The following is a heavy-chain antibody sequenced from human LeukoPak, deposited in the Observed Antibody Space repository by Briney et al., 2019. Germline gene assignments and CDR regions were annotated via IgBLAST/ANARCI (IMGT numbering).Heavy chain of an antibody. CDR1: GGSISSRSFY. J-gene: IGHJ4*02. V-gene: IGHV4-39*07. CDR2: IYYSGST. D-gene: IGHD3-10*01. CDR3: AREAEGSVGWPFDY. Sequence: LETLSLTSTVSGGSISSRSFYWGWIRQPPGKGLEWIGGIYYSGSTYYNPSLKSRVTISADTSKNQFSLKLSSVTAADTAVYYCAREAEGSVGWPFDYWGQGTLVTVSS.